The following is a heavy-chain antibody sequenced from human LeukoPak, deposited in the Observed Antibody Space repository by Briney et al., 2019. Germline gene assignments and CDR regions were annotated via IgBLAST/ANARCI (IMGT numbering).Heavy chain of an antibody. CDR2: LSASGIST. Sequence: GGSLRLSCAASGFTFNNYAMSWVRQAPGKGLEWVSTLSASGISTYYSDSVRGRFTISRDNSKNTLYLQMNSLRAGDTAVYYCAKGDNDILTGYYNSFDYWGQGTLVTVPS. CDR1: GFTFNNYA. J-gene: IGHJ4*02. V-gene: IGHV3-23*01. D-gene: IGHD3-9*01. CDR3: AKGDNDILTGYYNSFDY.